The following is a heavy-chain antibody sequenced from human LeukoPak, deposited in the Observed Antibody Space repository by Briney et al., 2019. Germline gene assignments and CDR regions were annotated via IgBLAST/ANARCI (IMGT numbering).Heavy chain of an antibody. CDR1: GFTFSSYW. D-gene: IGHD3-22*01. Sequence: PGGSLRLSCAASGFTFSSYWMHWVRQAPGKGLVWVSRINSDGSSTSYADSVKGRFTISRDDAKNTLYLQMNSLIAEDTAVYYCAITYYYDSSGYPVNWGQGTLVTVSS. J-gene: IGHJ4*02. CDR2: INSDGSST. V-gene: IGHV3-74*01. CDR3: AITYYYDSSGYPVN.